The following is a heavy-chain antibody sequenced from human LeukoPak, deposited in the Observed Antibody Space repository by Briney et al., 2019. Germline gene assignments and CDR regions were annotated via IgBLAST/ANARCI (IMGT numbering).Heavy chain of an antibody. CDR2: IYWDNDK. Sequence: SGPTLVKPTQTLTLTCTFSGFSLSTSGVGVGWIRQPPGKALEWLALIYWDNDKRYIPSLKSRLTVTKDTSKNQVVLTMTNMDPVDTATHYCAQSKTGLLTLSYFEDWGQGTLVTVSS. CDR3: AQSKTGLLTLSYFED. CDR1: GFSLSTSGVG. J-gene: IGHJ4*02. V-gene: IGHV2-5*02. D-gene: IGHD2/OR15-2a*01.